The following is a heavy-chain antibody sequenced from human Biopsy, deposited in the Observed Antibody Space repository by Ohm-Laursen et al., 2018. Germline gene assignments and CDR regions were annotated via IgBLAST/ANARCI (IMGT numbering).Heavy chain of an antibody. D-gene: IGHD4/OR15-4a*01. CDR1: GFTFATYG. V-gene: IGHV3-23*01. Sequence: SLRLSCAASGFTFATYGMSWVRQAPGKGLEWVSGISSTGNSTYYADSVKGRFTISRDNSKNTLYLQLNSLRVEDTALYYCAKDRRTMRVWYFELWGRGTLVTVSS. J-gene: IGHJ2*01. CDR3: AKDRRTMRVWYFEL. CDR2: ISSTGNST.